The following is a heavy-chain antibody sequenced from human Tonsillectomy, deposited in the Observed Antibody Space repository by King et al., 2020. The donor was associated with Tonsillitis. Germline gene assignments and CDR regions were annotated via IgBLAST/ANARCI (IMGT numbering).Heavy chain of an antibody. CDR1: GYTFTDYY. D-gene: IGHD3-3*01. CDR2: INPNSGAP. Sequence: VQLVQSGTEVKKPGASVKVSCKASGYTFTDYYMHWVRQAPGQGLEWMGWINPNSGAPNYAQKFQGGVTMTRDTSISTAYMELSSLRSDDTAVYYCARRSASGYHRYFDLWGRGTLVIVSS. CDR3: ARRSASGYHRYFDL. V-gene: IGHV1-2*02. J-gene: IGHJ2*01.